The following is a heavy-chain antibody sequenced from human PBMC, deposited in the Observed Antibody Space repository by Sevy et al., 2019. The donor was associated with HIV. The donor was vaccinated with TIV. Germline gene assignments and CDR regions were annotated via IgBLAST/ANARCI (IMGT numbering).Heavy chain of an antibody. J-gene: IGHJ6*02. CDR3: AKEESVVVVPAAMNRYGMVV. CDR1: GFTFSSYG. V-gene: IGHV3-30*18. CDR2: ISYDGSNK. D-gene: IGHD2-2*01. Sequence: GGSLRLSCAASGFTFSSYGMHWVRQAPGKGLEWVAVISYDGSNKYYADSVKGRFTISRDNSKNTLYLQMNSLRAEDTAVYYCAKEESVVVVPAAMNRYGMVVWGQGTTVTVSS.